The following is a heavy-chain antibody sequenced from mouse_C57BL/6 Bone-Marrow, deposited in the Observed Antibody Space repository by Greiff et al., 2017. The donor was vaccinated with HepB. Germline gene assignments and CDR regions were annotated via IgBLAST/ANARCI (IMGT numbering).Heavy chain of an antibody. CDR2: INIDGGYT. V-gene: IGHV5-6*01. J-gene: IGHJ3*01. CDR3: ARPRDSSPLAF. D-gene: IGHD3-2*02. CDR1: GFTFSSYG. Sequence: EVQVVESGADLVKPGGSLKLSCEASGFTFSSYGMSWVSQTPDKSLEWVATINIDGGYTNYPDRLKGRSTFSGDNAKNTLYLQLSSLKSEDTAMYYCARPRDSSPLAFWGRGTVVTVSA.